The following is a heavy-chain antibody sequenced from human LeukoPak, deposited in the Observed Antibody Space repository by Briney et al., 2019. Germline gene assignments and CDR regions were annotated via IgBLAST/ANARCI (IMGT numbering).Heavy chain of an antibody. CDR2: IYHSGST. D-gene: IGHD3-22*01. CDR3: GRTDSSGYLPDY. J-gene: IGHJ4*02. V-gene: IGHV4-30-2*01. CDR1: GGSLSSGGYS. Sequence: SETLSLTCAVSGGSLSSGGYSWSWIRQPPGKGLEWIGYIYHSGSTYYNPSLKSRVTISVDRSKNQFSLKLSSVTAADTAVYYCGRTDSSGYLPDYWGQGTLVTVSS.